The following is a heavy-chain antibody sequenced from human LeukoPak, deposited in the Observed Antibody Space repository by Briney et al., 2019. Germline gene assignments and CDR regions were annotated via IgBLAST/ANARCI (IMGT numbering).Heavy chain of an antibody. CDR3: AKGGGTGYSSSWYSN. J-gene: IGHJ4*02. Sequence: HPGGSLRLSCAASEFTFISSAMYWVRQAPGKGLEWVAVISYDGSNKYYADSVKGRFTISRDNAKNSLYLQMNSLRAEDTAVYYCAKGGGTGYSSSWYSNWGQGTLVTVSS. CDR2: ISYDGSNK. V-gene: IGHV3-30*04. CDR1: EFTFISSA. D-gene: IGHD6-13*01.